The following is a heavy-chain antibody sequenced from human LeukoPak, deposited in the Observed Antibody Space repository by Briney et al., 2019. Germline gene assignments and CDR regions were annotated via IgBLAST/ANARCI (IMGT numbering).Heavy chain of an antibody. D-gene: IGHD3-22*01. CDR3: ARDISPYYDSSGYYYDY. CDR2: ISTYNGNT. Sequence: ASVKVSCKASGYTFTSYGISWVRQAPGQGLEWMGWISTYNGNTNYAQKLQGRVTMTTDTSTSTAYTELRSRRSDDTAVYYCARDISPYYDSSGYYYDYWGQGTLVTVSS. J-gene: IGHJ4*02. CDR1: GYTFTSYG. V-gene: IGHV1-18*01.